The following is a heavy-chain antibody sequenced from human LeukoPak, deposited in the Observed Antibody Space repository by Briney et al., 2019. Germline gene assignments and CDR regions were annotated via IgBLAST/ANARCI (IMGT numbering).Heavy chain of an antibody. Sequence: PGGSLRLSCAASGFTFDDYAMHWVRQAPGKGLEWVSGISWNSGSIGYADSVKGRFTISRDNAKNSLYLQMNSLRAEDTALYYCARGYSSSWTIHISYFDYWGQGTLVTVSS. J-gene: IGHJ4*02. D-gene: IGHD6-13*01. V-gene: IGHV3-9*01. CDR1: GFTFDDYA. CDR2: ISWNSGSI. CDR3: ARGYSSSWTIHISYFDY.